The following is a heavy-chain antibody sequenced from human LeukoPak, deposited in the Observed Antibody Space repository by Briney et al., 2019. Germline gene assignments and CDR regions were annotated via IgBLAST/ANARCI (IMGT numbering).Heavy chain of an antibody. Sequence: GGSLRLSCAASGFTFGRHGMHWVRQAPGKGLEWVAFIQYDGSNYNYADSVKGRFTISRDNSKNTVFLQMNSLRSDDTAVYYCAKDSQRIFYFFESWGQGTLIIVSS. J-gene: IGHJ4*02. CDR3: AKDSQRIFYFFES. CDR1: GFTFGRHG. D-gene: IGHD2/OR15-2a*01. V-gene: IGHV3-30*02. CDR2: IQYDGSNY.